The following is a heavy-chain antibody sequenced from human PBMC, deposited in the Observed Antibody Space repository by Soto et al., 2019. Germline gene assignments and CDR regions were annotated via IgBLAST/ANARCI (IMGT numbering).Heavy chain of an antibody. V-gene: IGHV2-5*01. CDR2: IYWNDDK. Sequence: SGPTLVKPTPTLTLTCTFSGFSLSTSGVGVGWIRQPPGKALEWLALIYWNDDKRYSPSLKSRLTITKDTSKNQVVLTMTNMDPVDTATYYCAHRHAQHTAIFWAYFDYWGQGTLVTVSS. CDR1: GFSLSTSGVG. J-gene: IGHJ4*02. CDR3: AHRHAQHTAIFWAYFDY. D-gene: IGHD3-9*01.